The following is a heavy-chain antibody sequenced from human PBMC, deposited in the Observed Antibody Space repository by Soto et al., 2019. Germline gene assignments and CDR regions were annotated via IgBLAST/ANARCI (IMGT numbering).Heavy chain of an antibody. CDR1: GGTFSSYT. V-gene: IGHV1-69*02. D-gene: IGHD1-7*01. CDR2: IIPILGIA. Sequence: QVQLVQSGAEVKKPGSSVKVSCKASGGTFSSYTISWVRQAPGQGLEWMGRIIPILGIANYAQKFQGRVTITADKSTSTAYMELSSLRSEDTAVYYCARVTGTTYYYYSMDVWGKGTTVTVSS. CDR3: ARVTGTTYYYYSMDV. J-gene: IGHJ6*03.